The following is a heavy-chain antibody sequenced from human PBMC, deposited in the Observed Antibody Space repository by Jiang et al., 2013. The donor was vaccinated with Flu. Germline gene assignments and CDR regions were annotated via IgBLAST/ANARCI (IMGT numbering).Heavy chain of an antibody. CDR3: ARDHIVTDSNDYYYYGMDV. CDR2: LLQWEH. V-gene: IGHV4-61*01. D-gene: IGHD2/OR15-2a*01. J-gene: IGHJ6*02. Sequence: TLSLTCTVSGGSVSSGSYYWSWIRQPPREGTGVDWVYLLQWEHQLQPLPSKSRVTISVDTSKNQFSLKLSSVTAADTAVYYCARDHIVTDSNDYYYYGMDVWGQGTTVTVSS. CDR1: GGSVSSGSYY.